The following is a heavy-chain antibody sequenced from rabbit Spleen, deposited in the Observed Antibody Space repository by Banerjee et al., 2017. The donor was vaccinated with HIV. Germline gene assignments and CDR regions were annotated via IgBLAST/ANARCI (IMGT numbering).Heavy chain of an antibody. CDR1: GFSFSNKA. J-gene: IGHJ4*01. D-gene: IGHD4-1*01. Sequence: QEQLVESGGGLVKPEGSLKLSCTASGFSFSNKAVMCWVRQAPGKGPEWIACIYVGDGSTYYASWVNGRFTISRSTSLATVTLQVTSLTVADTATYFCAREGGIVVAGAFNLWGPGTLVTV. V-gene: IGHV1S47*01. CDR3: AREGGIVVAGAFNL. CDR2: IYVGDGST.